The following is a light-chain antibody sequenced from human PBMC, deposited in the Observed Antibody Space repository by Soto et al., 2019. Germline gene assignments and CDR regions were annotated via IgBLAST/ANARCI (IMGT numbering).Light chain of an antibody. Sequence: QSALTQPPSASGSPGQSVTISCTGTRSDVGGYNYVSWYHQHPGKAPKLMIYEVSKRPSGVPDRFSGSNSGDTASLTVSGLQAEDAADYYCSSYAGSNPVVFGGGTTLT. J-gene: IGLJ2*01. CDR2: EVS. CDR3: SSYAGSNPVV. V-gene: IGLV2-8*01. CDR1: RSDVGGYNY.